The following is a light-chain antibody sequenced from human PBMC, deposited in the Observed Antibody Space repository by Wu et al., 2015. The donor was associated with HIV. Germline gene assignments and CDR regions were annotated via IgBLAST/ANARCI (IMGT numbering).Light chain of an antibody. V-gene: IGKV1-39*01. Sequence: DIQMTQSPSSLSASVGDRVTITCRAGQSISTYLNWFQQKPGTAPKVLIYDASRLQSGVPSRFSGSGSGTDFTLTISSLQPEDFATYYCQQFYTTPRTFGRGTKVE. CDR2: DAS. CDR3: QQFYTTPRT. J-gene: IGKJ1*01. CDR1: QSISTY.